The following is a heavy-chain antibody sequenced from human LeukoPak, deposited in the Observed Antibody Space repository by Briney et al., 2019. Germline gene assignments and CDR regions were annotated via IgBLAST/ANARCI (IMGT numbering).Heavy chain of an antibody. V-gene: IGHV3-33*01. D-gene: IGHD2-2*01. CDR1: GFTFSSYG. J-gene: IGHJ3*02. Sequence: GGSLRLSCAASGFTFSSYGMHWVRQPPGKGLEWVAVIWSDGNNKYYADSVKGRFTISRDNFKNTLYLQMSSLRAEDTAVYYCARDFYCSSTSCRGAFDIWGQGTMVTVSS. CDR3: ARDFYCSSTSCRGAFDI. CDR2: IWSDGNNK.